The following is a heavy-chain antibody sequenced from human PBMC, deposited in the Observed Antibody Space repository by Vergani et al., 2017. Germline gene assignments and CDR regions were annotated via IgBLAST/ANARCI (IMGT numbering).Heavy chain of an antibody. CDR3: ARAWRVAGRGYYLYMDY. Sequence: QVQLVQSGAEVKKPGSSVKVSCKASGGTFSSYAISWVRQAPGQGLEWMGGIIPIFGTANYAQKFQGRVPITADKSTSTAYMELSSLRSEDTAVYYCARAWRVAGRGYYLYMDYWGQGTLVTVSS. J-gene: IGHJ4*02. CDR1: GGTFSSYA. V-gene: IGHV1-69*06. D-gene: IGHD3-22*01. CDR2: IIPIFGTA.